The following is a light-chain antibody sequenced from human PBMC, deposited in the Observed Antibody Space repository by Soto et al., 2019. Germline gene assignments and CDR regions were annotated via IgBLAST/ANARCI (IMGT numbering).Light chain of an antibody. V-gene: IGLV3-21*02. J-gene: IGLJ3*02. CDR3: QVWDTSTDHRWV. CDR2: DDR. CDR1: TIGSKS. Sequence: ELTQPPSVSVAPGQTARITCGGNTIGSKSVHWYQQKPGQAPVLVVYDDRDRPSGIPERLSGSKSGNTATLTISRVEAGDEADYYCQVWDTSTDHRWVFGGGTKVTVL.